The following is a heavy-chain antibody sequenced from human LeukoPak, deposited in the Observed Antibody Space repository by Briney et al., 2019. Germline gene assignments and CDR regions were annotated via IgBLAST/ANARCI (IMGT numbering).Heavy chain of an antibody. CDR2: IYHSGRT. CDR1: GYSISSGSY. D-gene: IGHD2/OR15-2a*01. V-gene: IGHV4-38-2*02. Sequence: SETLSLTCTVSGYSISSGSYWGWIRQPPGKGLEWIGSIYHSGRTYYNASLKSRVTISVDPSKNQFSLKLTSVTAADTAVYYCARDGFPGQTWFDPWGQGTLVTVSS. J-gene: IGHJ5*02. CDR3: ARDGFPGQTWFDP.